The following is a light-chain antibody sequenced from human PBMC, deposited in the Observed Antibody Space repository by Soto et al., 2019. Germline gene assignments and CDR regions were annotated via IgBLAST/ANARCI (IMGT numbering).Light chain of an antibody. V-gene: IGKV3D-15*01. J-gene: IGKJ1*01. CDR1: QTVRNN. CDR2: DAS. CDR3: QQYNNWPGT. Sequence: EIVLTQSPATLSLSPGERATLSCRASQTVRNNLAWYQQRPGQAPRLLIYDASSRATGIPARFSGSGSGTEFTLTISSLQSEDFAVYYCQQYNNWPGTFGQGTKVDIK.